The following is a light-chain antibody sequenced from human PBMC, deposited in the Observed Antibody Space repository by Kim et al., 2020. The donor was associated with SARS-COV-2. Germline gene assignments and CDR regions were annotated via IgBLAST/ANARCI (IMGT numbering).Light chain of an antibody. Sequence: SYELTQPLSVSVALGQTASITCGADSIGGKDVHWYQQKSGQAPVVVIYRDAKRPSGIPDRFSGSNSGNTATLTITSAQVGDEADYYCQVWDSRTVVFGGGTQLTVL. CDR2: RDA. CDR3: QVWDSRTVV. CDR1: SIGGKD. J-gene: IGLJ3*02. V-gene: IGLV3-9*01.